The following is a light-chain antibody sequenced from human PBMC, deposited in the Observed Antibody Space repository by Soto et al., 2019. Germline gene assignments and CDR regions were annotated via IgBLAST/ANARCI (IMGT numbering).Light chain of an antibody. J-gene: IGKJ1*01. CDR1: QSLLHSNGYNY. CDR2: LGS. Sequence: DILRTQSPLSLPVTPGEPASISCRSSQSLLHSNGYNYLDWYLQKPGQSPQLLIYLGSTRSSGVPDRFSGSGSGTDFTLKISRVEAEDVGVYYCMQAILTPQKFGHGTKV. CDR3: MQAILTPQK. V-gene: IGKV2-28*01.